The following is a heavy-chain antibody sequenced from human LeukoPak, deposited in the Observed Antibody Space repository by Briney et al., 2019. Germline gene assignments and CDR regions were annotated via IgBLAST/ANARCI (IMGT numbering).Heavy chain of an antibody. CDR2: IIPIFGTA. CDR3: ARGPGVYDYGDSYYFDY. V-gene: IGHV1-69*06. Sequence: GASVKVSCKASGGTFSSYAISWVRQAPGQGLEWMGGIIPIFGTANYAQKFQGRVTITADKSTSTAYMELSSLRSEDTAVYYCARGPGVYDYGDSYYFDYWGQGTLVTVSS. J-gene: IGHJ4*02. D-gene: IGHD4-17*01. CDR1: GGTFSSYA.